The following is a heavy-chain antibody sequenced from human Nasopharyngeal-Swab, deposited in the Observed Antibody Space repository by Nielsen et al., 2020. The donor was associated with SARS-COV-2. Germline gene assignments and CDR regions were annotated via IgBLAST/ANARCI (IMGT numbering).Heavy chain of an antibody. CDR2: IYYSGST. D-gene: IGHD6-6*01. CDR3: ARGRGVAARRDYYYYGMDV. J-gene: IGHJ6*02. V-gene: IGHV4-59*01. Sequence: GQAAGMGLVWIGYIYYSGSTNYNPSLKSRVTISVDTSKNQFSLKLSSVTAADTAVYYCARGRGVAARRDYYYYGMDVWGQGTTVTVSS.